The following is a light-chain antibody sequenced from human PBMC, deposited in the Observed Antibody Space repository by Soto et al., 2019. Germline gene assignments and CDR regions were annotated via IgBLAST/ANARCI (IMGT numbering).Light chain of an antibody. V-gene: IGLV1-47*01. J-gene: IGLJ1*01. Sequence: QPVLTQPPSASGTPGQRVTISCSGSSSNIGSNYVYWYQQLPGTAPKLLIYRNNQRPSGVPDRFSGSKSGNTASLTISGLQAEDEADYYCCSYAGSYSYVFGTGTQLTVL. CDR1: SSNIGSNY. CDR2: RNN. CDR3: CSYAGSYSYV.